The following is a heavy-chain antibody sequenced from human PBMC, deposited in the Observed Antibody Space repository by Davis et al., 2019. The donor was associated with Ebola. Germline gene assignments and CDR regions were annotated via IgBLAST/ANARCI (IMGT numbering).Heavy chain of an antibody. J-gene: IGHJ4*02. CDR1: GGTFYSYG. CDR2: IIPIIARE. V-gene: IGHV1-69*13. CDR3: ARGDIVTDQVEYFDY. D-gene: IGHD5-12*01. Sequence: AASVKVSCKASGGTFYSYGLSWVRQAPGQGLEWVGGIIPIIARENYAQKFQGRVTISADESTNTAYMELRSLRSEDTAVYYCARGDIVTDQVEYFDYWGQGTLVTVSS.